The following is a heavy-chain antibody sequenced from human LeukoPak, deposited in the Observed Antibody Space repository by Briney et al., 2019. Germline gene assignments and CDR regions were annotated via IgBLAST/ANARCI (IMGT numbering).Heavy chain of an antibody. V-gene: IGHV3-23*01. CDR3: AKDFLPAAMKGYFDY. J-gene: IGHJ4*02. CDR1: GFTFSSYS. CDR2: ISGSGGST. D-gene: IGHD2-2*01. Sequence: PGGSLRLSCAASGFTFSSYSMNWVRQAPGKGLEWVSAISGSGGSTYYADSVKGRFTISRDNSKNTLYLQMNSLRAEDTAVYYCAKDFLPAAMKGYFDYWGQGTLVTVSS.